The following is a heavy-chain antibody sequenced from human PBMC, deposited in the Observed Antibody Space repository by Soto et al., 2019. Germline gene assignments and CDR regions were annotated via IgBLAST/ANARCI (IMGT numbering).Heavy chain of an antibody. CDR3: ATDRFITIFGVVPRAFDI. CDR1: GYTLTELS. J-gene: IGHJ3*02. D-gene: IGHD3-3*01. Sequence: ASVKVSCKVSGYTLTELSMHWVRQAPGKGLEWMRGFDPEDGETIYAQKFQGRVTMTEDTSTDTAFMELSSLRSEDTAVYYCATDRFITIFGVVPRAFDIWGQGTMVTVSS. V-gene: IGHV1-24*01. CDR2: FDPEDGET.